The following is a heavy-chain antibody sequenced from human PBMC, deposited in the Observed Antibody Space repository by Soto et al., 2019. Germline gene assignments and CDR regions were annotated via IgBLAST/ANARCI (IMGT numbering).Heavy chain of an antibody. CDR1: GFTFPSYA. CDR2: ISGSGGST. J-gene: IGHJ4*02. D-gene: IGHD4-4*01. V-gene: IGHV3-23*01. Sequence: PGGSLRLSCAASGFTFPSYAMTWVRQAPGKGLEWVSAISGSGGSTYYADSVKGRFTISRDNSKNTLYLQMNSLRAEDTAVYYCVKRAVTVLGSVYFDYWGQGTLVNVSS. CDR3: VKRAVTVLGSVYFDY.